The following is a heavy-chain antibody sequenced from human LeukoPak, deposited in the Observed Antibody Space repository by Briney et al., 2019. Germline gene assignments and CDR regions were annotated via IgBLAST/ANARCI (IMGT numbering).Heavy chain of an antibody. D-gene: IGHD3-16*01. CDR2: INPNSGGT. J-gene: IGHJ3*02. CDR3: ARLLGARDAFDI. Sequence: ASVKVSCKASGYTFTDYYMHWVRQAPGQGLEWMGWINPNSGGTNYAQKFQGRVTMTRDTSISTAYMELSRLRSDDTAVYYCARLLGARDAFDIWGQGTMVTVSS. CDR1: GYTFTDYY. V-gene: IGHV1-2*02.